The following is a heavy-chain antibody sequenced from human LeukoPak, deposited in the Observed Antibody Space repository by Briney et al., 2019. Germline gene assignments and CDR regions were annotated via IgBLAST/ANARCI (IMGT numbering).Heavy chain of an antibody. J-gene: IGHJ4*02. CDR2: IYHRGST. CDR3: ARFGSGWYYFDY. Sequence: ASQTLSLTCTVSGDSITSGIYFWTWIRQPPGKGLEWIGYIYHRGSTDANPSLKSRATISLDTSNNQFSLSLSSVTAADTAVYYCARFGSGWYYFDYWGLGTLVTVSS. V-gene: IGHV4-31*03. D-gene: IGHD6-19*01. CDR1: GDSITSGIYF.